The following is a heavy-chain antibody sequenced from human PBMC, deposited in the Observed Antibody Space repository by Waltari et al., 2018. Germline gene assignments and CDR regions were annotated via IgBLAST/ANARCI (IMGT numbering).Heavy chain of an antibody. CDR2: SRDKANSYIT. CDR1: RFTLSDFY. Sequence: EVQVVQSGGGLVQPGGSLSLSCEASRFTLSDFYMDWVRQAPGKGLEWVGRSRDKANSYITEYAASVEGRFSISRDDSRNSLYLQMNSLKTEDTAMYYCVRAASGLDIWGQGTMVTVSS. CDR3: VRAASGLDI. J-gene: IGHJ3*02. V-gene: IGHV3-72*01. D-gene: IGHD6-25*01.